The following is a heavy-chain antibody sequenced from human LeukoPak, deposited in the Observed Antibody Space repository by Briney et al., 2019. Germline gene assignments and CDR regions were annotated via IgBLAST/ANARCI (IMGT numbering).Heavy chain of an antibody. J-gene: IGHJ3*02. CDR3: AREGAGIVVVLRAFDI. Sequence: ASVKVSCKASGGTFSSYAISWVRQAPGQGLEWMGRIIPILGIANYAQKFQGSVTITADKSTSTAYMELSSLTSEDTAVYYCAREGAGIVVVLRAFDIWGQGTMVTVSS. D-gene: IGHD2-15*01. CDR1: GGTFSSYA. V-gene: IGHV1-69*04. CDR2: IIPILGIA.